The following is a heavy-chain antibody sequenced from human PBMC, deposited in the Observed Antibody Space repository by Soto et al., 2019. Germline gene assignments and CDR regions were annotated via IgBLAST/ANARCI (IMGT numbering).Heavy chain of an antibody. D-gene: IGHD2-15*01. CDR3: ARAAGPGSRDGMDV. CDR1: GYIFTNYW. CDR2: IYPGDSDT. J-gene: IGHJ6*02. Sequence: PGESLKISCKGSGYIFTNYWIGWVRQLPGKGLEWMGIIYPGDSDTIYSASFQGQVTISADTSIRTAYLQWSSLEASDTAIYYCARAAGPGSRDGMDVWGQGTTVTVSS. V-gene: IGHV5-51*01.